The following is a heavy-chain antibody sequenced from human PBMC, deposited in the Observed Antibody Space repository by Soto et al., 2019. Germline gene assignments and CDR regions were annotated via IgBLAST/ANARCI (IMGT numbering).Heavy chain of an antibody. V-gene: IGHV4-30-4*01. CDR3: ARHYTGMVRGVIGYFDY. Sequence: ASETLSLTCTVSGGSISSGDYYWSWIRQPPGKGLEWIGYIYYSGSTYYNPSLKSRVTISVDTSKNQFSLKLSSVTAADTAVYYCARHYTGMVRGVIGYFDYWGQGTLVTVSS. CDR1: GGSISSGDYY. J-gene: IGHJ4*02. D-gene: IGHD3-10*01. CDR2: IYYSGST.